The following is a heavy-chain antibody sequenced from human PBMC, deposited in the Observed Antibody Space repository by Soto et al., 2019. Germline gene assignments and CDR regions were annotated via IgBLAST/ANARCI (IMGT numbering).Heavy chain of an antibody. Sequence: QVQLVQSGAEVKKPGSSVKVSCKASGGTFSSYAISWVRQAPGQGLEWMGGIIPIFGTANYAQKFQGRVTIAAGESTGTAYVGLSGLRSGDTAVYYCGRDTGETTQGTNWFDPWGRGTLVTVSS. CDR3: GRDTGETTQGTNWFDP. CDR1: GGTFSSYA. D-gene: IGHD7-27*01. V-gene: IGHV1-69*01. CDR2: IIPIFGTA. J-gene: IGHJ5*02.